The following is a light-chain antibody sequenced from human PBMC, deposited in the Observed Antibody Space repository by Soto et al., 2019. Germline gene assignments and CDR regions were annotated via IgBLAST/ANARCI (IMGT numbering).Light chain of an antibody. Sequence: QSALTQPASVSGSPGQSITISCSGTSSDVGSYNHVAWYQQFPGKTPKLIIYEVTYRPSGVSHRFSASKSGNTASLTISGLQAEDEADYYCISYTGSSTSYVFGTGTKVTAL. V-gene: IGLV2-14*01. J-gene: IGLJ1*01. CDR1: SSDVGSYNH. CDR2: EVT. CDR3: ISYTGSSTSYV.